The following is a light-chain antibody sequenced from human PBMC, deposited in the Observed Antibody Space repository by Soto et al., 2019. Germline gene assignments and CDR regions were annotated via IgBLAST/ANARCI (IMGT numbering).Light chain of an antibody. CDR3: QQFNSYLSYT. J-gene: IGKJ2*01. CDR2: DAS. V-gene: IGKV1-13*02. CDR1: QGISSV. Sequence: AIQLTQSPSSLSASVGDRVTITCRASQGISSVLAWYQQRPGKAPKILIYDASSLESGVPSRFSGSGSGTDFTLTISSLQPEDFATYYCQQFNSYLSYTFGQGTKLEIK.